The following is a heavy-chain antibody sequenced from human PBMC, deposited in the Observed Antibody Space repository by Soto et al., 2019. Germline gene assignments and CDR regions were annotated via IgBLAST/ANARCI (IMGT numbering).Heavy chain of an antibody. CDR2: IYYSGST. CDR3: ARGPAVALLYFDY. D-gene: IGHD6-19*01. V-gene: IGHV4-59*02. Sequence: SEALSLTSMVSGGSVRSYYWGWIRQTPGKGLEWIGYIYYSGSTNYNPSLKSRVTISVDTSKNQFSLKLSSVTAADTAVYYCARGPAVALLYFDYWGQGTLVTVSS. CDR1: GGSVRSYY. J-gene: IGHJ4*02.